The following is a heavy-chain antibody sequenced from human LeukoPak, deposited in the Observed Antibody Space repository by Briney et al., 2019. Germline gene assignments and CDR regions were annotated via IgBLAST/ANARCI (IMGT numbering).Heavy chain of an antibody. V-gene: IGHV3-48*01. D-gene: IGHD6-19*01. CDR2: IRSSSSTI. J-gene: IGHJ4*02. CDR3: AGDKTTGGWYEFDY. Sequence: GGSLRLSCAASGFTFSSYSINWVRQAPGKGLEWVSYIRSSSSTIYYADSVKGRFTISRDTSKNTVSLQMNSLRAEDTAVYYCAGDKTTGGWYEFDYWGQGTLVTVSS. CDR1: GFTFSSYS.